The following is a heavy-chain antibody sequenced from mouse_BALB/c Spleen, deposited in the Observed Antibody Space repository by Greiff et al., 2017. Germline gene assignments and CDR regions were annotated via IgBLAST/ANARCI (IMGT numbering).Heavy chain of an antibody. J-gene: IGHJ3*01. CDR2: IYPGNSDT. Sequence: VQLQQSGTVLARPGASVKMSCKASGYTFTSYWMHWVKQRPGQGLEWIGAIYPGNSDTSYNQKFKGKAKLTAVTSTSTAYMELSSLTNEDSAVYYCARVMITTGLAYWGQGTLVTVSA. D-gene: IGHD2-4*01. CDR3: ARVMITTGLAY. V-gene: IGHV1-5*01. CDR1: GYTFTSYW.